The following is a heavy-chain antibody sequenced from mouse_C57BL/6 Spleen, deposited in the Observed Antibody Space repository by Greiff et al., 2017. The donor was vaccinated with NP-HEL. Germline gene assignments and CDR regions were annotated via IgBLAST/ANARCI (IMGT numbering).Heavy chain of an antibody. Sequence: QVQLQQSGAELVKPGASVKISCKASGYAFSSYWMNWVKQRPGKGLEWIGQIYPGDGDTNYNGKFKGKATLTADKSSSTAYMQLSSLTSEDSAVYFCATPYYYGSSYEAYWGQGTLVTVSA. D-gene: IGHD1-1*01. CDR2: IYPGDGDT. J-gene: IGHJ3*01. V-gene: IGHV1-80*01. CDR1: GYAFSSYW. CDR3: ATPYYYGSSYEAY.